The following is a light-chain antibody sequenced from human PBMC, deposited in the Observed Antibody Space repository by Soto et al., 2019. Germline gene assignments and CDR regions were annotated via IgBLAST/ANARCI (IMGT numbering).Light chain of an antibody. Sequence: EIVLTQSPATLSLSPGERATLSCRASQSVSSYLAWYQQKPGQAPRLLIYDAANRATGIPARYRGSGSGTDYTHTMISLEPYDFAVYYCQQRRNWYPYILVQGTKLEIK. V-gene: IGKV3-11*01. CDR3: QQRRNWYPYI. CDR2: DAA. J-gene: IGKJ2*01. CDR1: QSVSSY.